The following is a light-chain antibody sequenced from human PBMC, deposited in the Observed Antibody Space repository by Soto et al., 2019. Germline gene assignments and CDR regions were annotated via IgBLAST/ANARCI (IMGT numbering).Light chain of an antibody. J-gene: IGKJ4*01. CDR2: GAS. CDR3: QQYNNWPPS. V-gene: IGKV3-15*01. Sequence: EVVMTQSPVTLSVSPGERATLSCRASQSVSRILAWYQQKPGQAPRLLVYGASTRATGIPARFSGSGSGTEFTLTISSLQSEDFAVYYCQQYNNWPPSFGGGTKVDIK. CDR1: QSVSRI.